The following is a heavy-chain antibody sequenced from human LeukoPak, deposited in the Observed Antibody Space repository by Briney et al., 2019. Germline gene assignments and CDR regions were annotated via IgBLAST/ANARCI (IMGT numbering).Heavy chain of an antibody. CDR1: GGSFSGYY. D-gene: IGHD3-10*01. V-gene: IGHV4-34*01. J-gene: IGHJ4*02. Sequence: SETLSLTCAVYGGSFSGYYRSWIRQPPGKGLEWIGEINHSGSTNYNPSLKSRVTISVDTSKNQFSLKLSSVTAAYTAVYYCARTKVRGRFDYWGQGTLVTVSS. CDR3: ARTKVRGRFDY. CDR2: INHSGST.